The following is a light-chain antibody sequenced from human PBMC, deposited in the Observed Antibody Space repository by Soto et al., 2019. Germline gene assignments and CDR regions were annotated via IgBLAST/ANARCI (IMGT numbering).Light chain of an antibody. V-gene: IGLV1-40*01. CDR2: GSS. CDR1: SSKIGAGYD. J-gene: IGLJ1*01. Sequence: QSVLTQPPSVSGAPGQRVSISCTGSSSKIGAGYDVHWFQQLPGTAPKLLIYGSSNRPSGVPDPFSGSKSGTSASLAITGLQAEDEADYYCQSYDSSLSVLYVFGTGTKVTVL. CDR3: QSYDSSLSVLYV.